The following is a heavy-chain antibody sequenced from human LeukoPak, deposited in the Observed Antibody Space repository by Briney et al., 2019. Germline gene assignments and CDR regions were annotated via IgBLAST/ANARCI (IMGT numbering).Heavy chain of an antibody. J-gene: IGHJ6*02. CDR1: GGSISSSSYY. CDR3: ARHIGPCMDV. CDR2: IYYSGST. Sequence: SETLSLTCTVSGGSISSSSYYWGWIRQPPGKGLEWIGSIYYSGSTYYNPSLKSRVTISVDTSKNQFSLKLSSVTAADTAVYYCARHIGPCMDVWGQGTTVTVSS. D-gene: IGHD1-26*01. V-gene: IGHV4-39*01.